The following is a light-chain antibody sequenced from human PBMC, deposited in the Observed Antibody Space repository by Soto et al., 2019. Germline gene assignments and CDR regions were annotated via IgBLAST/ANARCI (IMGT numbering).Light chain of an antibody. CDR1: QSVSNY. CDR2: AAS. V-gene: IGKV1-39*01. J-gene: IGKJ1*01. CDR3: QQYRT. Sequence: DIQMTQSPSSLSASVGDRVTITCRASQSVSNYLNWYQQKPGRAPKLLIYAASSLQSGVPSRFSGSGSGTDFTLTISRLEPEDFAVYYCQQYRTFGQGTKVDIK.